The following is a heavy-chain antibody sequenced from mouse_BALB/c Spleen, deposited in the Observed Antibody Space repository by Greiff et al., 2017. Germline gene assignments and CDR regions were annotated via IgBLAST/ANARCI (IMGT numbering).Heavy chain of an antibody. D-gene: IGHD1-1*01. V-gene: IGHV2-2*02. CDR1: GFSLTSYG. CDR3: ARNELITTVVAPFDY. Sequence: VKLMESGPGLVQPSQSLSITCTVSGFSLTSYGVHWVRQSPGKGLEWLGVIWSGGSTDYNAAFISRLSISKDNSKSQVFFKMNSLQANDTAIYYCARNELITTVVAPFDYWGQGTTLTVSS. CDR2: IWSGGST. J-gene: IGHJ2*01.